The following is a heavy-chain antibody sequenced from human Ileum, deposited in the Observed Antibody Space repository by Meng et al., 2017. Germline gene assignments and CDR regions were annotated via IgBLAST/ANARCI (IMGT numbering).Heavy chain of an antibody. V-gene: IGHV3-7*01. Sequence: GESLKISCAASGFKFSRYWFSWVRQAPGKGLEWVANIKNDGSEKYYVESVKGRFSISRDNAKNSVYVQLSSLRVEDTAVYYCARDSGVAEYDFWGQGTLVTVYS. J-gene: IGHJ4*02. CDR1: GFKFSRYW. CDR3: ARDSGVAEYDF. D-gene: IGHD6-13*01. CDR2: IKNDGSEK.